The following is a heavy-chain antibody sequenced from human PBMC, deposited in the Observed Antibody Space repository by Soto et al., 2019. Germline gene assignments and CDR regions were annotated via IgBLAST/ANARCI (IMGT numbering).Heavy chain of an antibody. D-gene: IGHD2-15*01. CDR1: GGTFSSYT. Sequence: QVQLVQSGAEVKKPGSSVKVSCKASGGTFSSYTISWVRQAPGQGLEWMGRIIPILGIANYAQKFQGRVTITADKSTNPAYMELSSLRSEDTAVYYCASAAGGWSDYWGQGTLVTVSS. V-gene: IGHV1-69*02. CDR2: IIPILGIA. CDR3: ASAAGGWSDY. J-gene: IGHJ4*02.